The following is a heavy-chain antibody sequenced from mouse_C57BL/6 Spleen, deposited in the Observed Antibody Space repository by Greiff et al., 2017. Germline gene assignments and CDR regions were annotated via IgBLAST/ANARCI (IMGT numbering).Heavy chain of an antibody. CDR2: ISSGGTYT. V-gene: IGHV5-6*01. CDR3: ARHSYDC. J-gene: IGHJ2*01. CDR1: GFTFSNYG. Sequence: EVQGVESGGDLVKPGGSLKLSCAASGFTFSNYGMSWVRQTPDKRLEWVATISSGGTYTYYPDSVKGRFTISRDNANNTLYLQMSSLESEDTAMYYCARHSYDCWGQGTTLTVSS. D-gene: IGHD2-12*01.